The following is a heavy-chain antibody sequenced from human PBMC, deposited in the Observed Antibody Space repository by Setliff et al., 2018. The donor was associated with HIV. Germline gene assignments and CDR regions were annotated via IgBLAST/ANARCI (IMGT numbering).Heavy chain of an antibody. V-gene: IGHV3-23*01. D-gene: IGHD1-1*01. Sequence: PGGSLRLSCAASGFTFSIYAMSWVRQAPGKGLEWVSVVSSSDSGGNTYYAEFVRGRFAISRDNSENTLFLQLNSLRAEDPAVYYCAKFARGNNYYFDSWGQGTLVTVSS. CDR1: GFTFSIYA. CDR2: VSSSDSGGNT. J-gene: IGHJ4*02. CDR3: AKFARGNNYYFDS.